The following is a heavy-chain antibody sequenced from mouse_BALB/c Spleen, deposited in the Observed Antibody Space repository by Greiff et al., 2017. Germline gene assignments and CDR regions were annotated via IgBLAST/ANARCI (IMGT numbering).Heavy chain of an antibody. D-gene: IGHD4-1*01. J-gene: IGHJ2*01. CDR1: GYSITSDYA. Sequence: VQLQQSGPGLVKPSQSLSLTCTVTGYSITSDYAWNWIRQFPGNKLEWMGYISYSGSTSYNPSLKSRISITRDTSKNQFFLQLNSVTTEDTATYYCARELGPYFDYWGQGTTLTVSS. CDR2: ISYSGST. CDR3: ARELGPYFDY. V-gene: IGHV3-2*02.